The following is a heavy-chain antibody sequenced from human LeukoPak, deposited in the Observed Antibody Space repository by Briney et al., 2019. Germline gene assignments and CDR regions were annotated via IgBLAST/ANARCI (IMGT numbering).Heavy chain of an antibody. CDR3: ARGGDSSGWYVDY. Sequence: ASVRVSCKASGYTFIDYYIHWVRQAPGQGLEWMGWINPNSGGTNYAQKLQDRVTVTSDTSITTAYMELSRLRSDDTAVYYCARGGDSSGWYVDYWGQGSLVTVSS. CDR2: INPNSGGT. D-gene: IGHD6-19*01. J-gene: IGHJ4*02. CDR1: GYTFIDYY. V-gene: IGHV1-2*02.